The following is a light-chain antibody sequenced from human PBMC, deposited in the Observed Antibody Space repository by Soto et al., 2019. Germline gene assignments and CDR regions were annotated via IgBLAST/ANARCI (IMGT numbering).Light chain of an antibody. CDR1: QSVSSSS. CDR2: GAS. Sequence: ESVLTQAPGTLSLSPGERATLSCRASQSVSSSSLAWYQQKPGQAPRLLIYGASSRATGIPDRFSGSGSGTDFTLTISRLEPEDFAVYYCQQYGSSPLMYTFGQGTKLENK. CDR3: QQYGSSPLMYT. V-gene: IGKV3-20*01. J-gene: IGKJ2*01.